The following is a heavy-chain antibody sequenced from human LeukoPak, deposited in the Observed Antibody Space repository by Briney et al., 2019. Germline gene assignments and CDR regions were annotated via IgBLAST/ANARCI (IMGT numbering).Heavy chain of an antibody. Sequence: SETLSLTCAVYGGSFSGYYWSWIRQPPGKGLEWIGEINHSGSTNYNPSLESRVTISVDTSKNQFSLKLSSVTAADTAVYYCARRRYSSYFDYWGQGTLVTVSS. CDR1: GGSFSGYY. CDR3: ARRRYSSYFDY. J-gene: IGHJ4*02. CDR2: INHSGST. D-gene: IGHD6-13*01. V-gene: IGHV4-34*01.